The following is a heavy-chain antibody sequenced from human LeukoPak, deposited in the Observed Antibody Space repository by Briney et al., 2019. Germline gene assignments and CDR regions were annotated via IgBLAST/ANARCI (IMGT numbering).Heavy chain of an antibody. CDR3: ARPSDGHYAQGGYFDY. J-gene: IGHJ4*02. CDR1: GFTFSSYA. Sequence: GGSLRLSCAASGFTFSSYAMHWVRQAPGRGLEWVSVIWYDGSHLYYADSVMRRFTISRDNSKNTLYLQMNSLRVEDTAVYYCARPSDGHYAQGGYFDYWGQGALVTVSS. V-gene: IGHV3-33*01. CDR2: IWYDGSHL. D-gene: IGHD4-17*01.